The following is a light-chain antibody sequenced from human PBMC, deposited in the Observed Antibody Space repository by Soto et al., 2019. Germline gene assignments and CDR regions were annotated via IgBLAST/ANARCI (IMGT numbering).Light chain of an antibody. CDR2: KAS. Sequence: QMSRSPSCLSAYVGDRVTIPCRASQSISSYLNWYQQKPGKAPKLLIYKASTLKSGVPSRFSGSGSGTEFTLTISSLQPDDFASHHCQHSNSYSEAFGQGAEVDIK. V-gene: IGKV1-5*03. CDR1: QSISSY. CDR3: QHSNSYSEA. J-gene: IGKJ1*01.